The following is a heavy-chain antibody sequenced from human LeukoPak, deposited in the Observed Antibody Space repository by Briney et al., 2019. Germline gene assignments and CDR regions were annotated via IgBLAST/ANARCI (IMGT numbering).Heavy chain of an antibody. Sequence: SVKVSCTASGGTFSSYAISWVRQAPGQGLEWMGRIIPIFGIANYAQKFQGRVTITADKSTSTAYMELSSLRSEDTAVYYCARVPPPMVRGVTPDYYYGMDVWGQGTTVTVSS. V-gene: IGHV1-69*04. CDR2: IIPIFGIA. CDR3: ARVPPPMVRGVTPDYYYGMDV. CDR1: GGTFSSYA. J-gene: IGHJ6*02. D-gene: IGHD3-10*01.